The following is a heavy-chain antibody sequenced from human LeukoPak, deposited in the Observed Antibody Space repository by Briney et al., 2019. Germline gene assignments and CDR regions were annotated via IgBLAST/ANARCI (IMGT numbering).Heavy chain of an antibody. CDR1: GFTFSSYA. Sequence: GGSLRLSCAASGFTFSSYAMTWVRQAPGKGLEWVAFIRYDGSNKYYADSVKGRFTISRDNSKNTLYLQMNSLRAEDTAVYYCAKDRGHYGSGSFLFDYWGQGTLVTVSS. J-gene: IGHJ4*02. CDR3: AKDRGHYGSGSFLFDY. CDR2: IRYDGSNK. V-gene: IGHV3-30*02. D-gene: IGHD3-10*01.